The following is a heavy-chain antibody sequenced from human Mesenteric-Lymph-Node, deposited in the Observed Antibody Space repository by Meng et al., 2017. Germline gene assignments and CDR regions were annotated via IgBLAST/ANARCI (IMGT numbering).Heavy chain of an antibody. D-gene: IGHD6-19*01. J-gene: IGHJ4*02. CDR3: ARGNIIAVAGIGVFDY. CDR1: GFTFSSHV. CDR2: VRYDDGSEK. Sequence: GESLKISCVTSGFTFSSHVMHWVRQAPGKGLEWVASVRYDDGSEKHYAESVKGRFTISRDNAKNSLYLQMNSLRAEDTAVYYCARGNIIAVAGIGVFDYWGQGTLVTVSS. V-gene: IGHV3-30*02.